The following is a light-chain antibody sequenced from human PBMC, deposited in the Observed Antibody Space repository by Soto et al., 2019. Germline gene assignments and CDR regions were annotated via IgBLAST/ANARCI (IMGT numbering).Light chain of an antibody. V-gene: IGKV1-33*01. CDR3: QQYDDLPIT. Sequence: DIQMTQSPSSLSTSVGDRVTITCQASQDISGNLNWYQQKQGKAPKVLISDVSNLETGVSSRFSGSGSGTDFTFTISSLQAEDVATYYCQQYDDLPITFGQGTRREIK. J-gene: IGKJ5*01. CDR1: QDISGN. CDR2: DVS.